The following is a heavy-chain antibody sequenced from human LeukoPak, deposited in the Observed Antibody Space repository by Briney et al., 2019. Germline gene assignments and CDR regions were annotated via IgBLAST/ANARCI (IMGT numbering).Heavy chain of an antibody. Sequence: ASVKVSCKASGYYFTNYGIIWVRQAPGRGLDWMGYISPYHGNRNYEQKFQGRISMTTDTSTSTAYMELRTLNSDDTAVYYCARGVPLGYCTYGVCYPPYYFDYWGQGTLVTASS. CDR3: ARGVPLGYCTYGVCYPPYYFDY. CDR2: ISPYHGNR. J-gene: IGHJ4*02. D-gene: IGHD2-8*01. V-gene: IGHV1-18*01. CDR1: GYYFTNYG.